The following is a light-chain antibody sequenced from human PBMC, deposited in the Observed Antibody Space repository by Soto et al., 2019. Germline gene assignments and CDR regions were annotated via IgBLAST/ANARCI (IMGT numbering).Light chain of an antibody. CDR1: QGISSA. J-gene: IGKJ3*01. V-gene: IGKV1-13*02. Sequence: AIQLTQSPSSLSASVGDRVTITCRASQGISSALAWYQHQPGKAPRLLIDAASSLESGVPSRFSGSGSGTDFTLTISSLQPEDFATYYCQQFNSYPFTFGPGTKLDVK. CDR2: AAS. CDR3: QQFNSYPFT.